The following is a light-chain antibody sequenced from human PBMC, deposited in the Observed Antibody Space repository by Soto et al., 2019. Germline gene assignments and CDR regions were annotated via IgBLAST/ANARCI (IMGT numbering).Light chain of an antibody. CDR1: QGISRS. CDR3: QQLSLT. V-gene: IGKV1-9*01. Sequence: GDRVNITCRASQGISRSLAWSQRKPGKAPKLLVYGASTVQSGVPSRLSGSGSATEFTLTISSLQPEDFANSVRQQLSLTFGGGTKVEIK. CDR2: GAS. J-gene: IGKJ4*01.